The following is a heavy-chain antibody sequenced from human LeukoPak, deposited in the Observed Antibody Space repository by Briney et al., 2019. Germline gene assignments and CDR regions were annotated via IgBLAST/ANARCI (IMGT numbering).Heavy chain of an antibody. V-gene: IGHV3-23*01. CDR1: GFTFSAYA. D-gene: IGHD2-2*01. CDR3: ARYCTSTSCAFEY. CDR2: ISGSGGSP. Sequence: GESLRLSCTASGFTFSAYAMSWVRQAPGEGLEWVSSISGSGGSPIYADSVKGRFTISRDNSKSTLYLQMNSLRAEDTAIYYCARYCTSTSCAFEYWGQGTLVTVSS. J-gene: IGHJ4*02.